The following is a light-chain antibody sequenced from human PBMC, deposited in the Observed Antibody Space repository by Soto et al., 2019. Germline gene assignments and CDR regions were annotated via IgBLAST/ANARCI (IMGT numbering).Light chain of an antibody. CDR2: GTS. J-gene: IGKJ1*01. CDR1: QTISSNN. CDR3: QQYGSWT. Sequence: EIVLTQSPGTLSVSPGERATLSCRASQTISSNNLAWFQQKPGQAPSLLIYGTSSRATGIQDRLSGSGSGTDFTFNIGRLEPEDSVIYYCQQYGSWTFGQGTKVEIK. V-gene: IGKV3-20*01.